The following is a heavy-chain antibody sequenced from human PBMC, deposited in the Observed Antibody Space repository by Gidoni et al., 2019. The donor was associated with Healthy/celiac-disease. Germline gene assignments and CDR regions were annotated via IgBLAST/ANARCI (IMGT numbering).Heavy chain of an antibody. V-gene: IGHV3-23*01. Sequence: EVQLLESGGGVVQPGGSLRLSCAASGFTFSSYAMSWVRQAPGKGLGWFSAISGSGGSTYYADSVKGRFTISRDNSKNTLYLQMNSLRAEDTAVYYCAKDLEIPVGELSPWGQGTLVTVSS. CDR3: AKDLEIPVGELSP. D-gene: IGHD3-16*02. CDR1: GFTFSSYA. CDR2: ISGSGGST. J-gene: IGHJ5*02.